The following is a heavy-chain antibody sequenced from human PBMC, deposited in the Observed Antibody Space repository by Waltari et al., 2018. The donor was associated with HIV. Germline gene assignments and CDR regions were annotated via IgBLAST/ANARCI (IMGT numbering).Heavy chain of an antibody. Sequence: QVQLVQSGAEVKKPGPSVKASCKASGYTFTGYYMLWVRQAPGQGLEWMGLSNPSSGGTNNAQQVQGRVTMTRDTSISTAYMELSRLRSDDTAVYYCAREGARMTTIIYYSYGMDVWGQGTTVTVSS. V-gene: IGHV1-2*06. CDR3: AREGARMTTIIYYSYGMDV. CDR2: SNPSSGGT. J-gene: IGHJ6*02. CDR1: GYTFTGYY. D-gene: IGHD4-4*01.